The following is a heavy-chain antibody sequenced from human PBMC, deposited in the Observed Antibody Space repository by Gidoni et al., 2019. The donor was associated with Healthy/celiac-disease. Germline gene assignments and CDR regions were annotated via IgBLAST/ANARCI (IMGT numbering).Heavy chain of an antibody. Sequence: QVQLVESGGGLVKPGGSLRLSCAACGFTFSDYYMGWIRQAPGKGLAWVSYISSSGSTIYYADSVKGRFPISRDNAKNSLYLQMNSLRAEDTAVYYCARDEVGSNYGQYGMDVWGQGTTVTVSS. CDR1: GFTFSDYY. J-gene: IGHJ6*02. CDR3: ARDEVGSNYGQYGMDV. V-gene: IGHV3-11*01. CDR2: ISSSGSTI. D-gene: IGHD4-4*01.